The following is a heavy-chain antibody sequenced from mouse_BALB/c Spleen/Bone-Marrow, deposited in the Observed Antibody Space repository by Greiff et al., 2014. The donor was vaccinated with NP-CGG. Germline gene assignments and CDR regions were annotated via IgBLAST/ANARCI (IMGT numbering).Heavy chain of an antibody. Sequence: VQVVESGPGLVQPSQSLSVTCTVSGFSLTSCGVHWVRQPPGKGLEWLGVIWSGGNTDYNATFISRLSISKDNFKSRVFFKMNSLQADDTAIYYCAGAYYRYAMDYWGQGTSVTVSS. CDR3: AGAYYRYAMDY. CDR1: GFSLTSCG. CDR2: IWSGGNT. D-gene: IGHD2-14*01. V-gene: IGHV2-4*02. J-gene: IGHJ4*01.